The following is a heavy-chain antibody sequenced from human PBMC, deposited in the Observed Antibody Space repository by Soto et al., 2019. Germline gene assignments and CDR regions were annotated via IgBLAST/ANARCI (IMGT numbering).Heavy chain of an antibody. Sequence: ASVKVSCKASGYTFTTYAISWVRQAPGQGLEWMGWLRTYDGHTDYAQNLQGRVTMTTDTSTNTAYMELSSLRSEDTAVYYCARSTVVVTALDYWGQGTLVTVSS. J-gene: IGHJ4*02. CDR2: LRTYDGHT. V-gene: IGHV1-18*01. CDR1: GYTFTTYA. CDR3: ARSTVVVTALDY. D-gene: IGHD2-21*02.